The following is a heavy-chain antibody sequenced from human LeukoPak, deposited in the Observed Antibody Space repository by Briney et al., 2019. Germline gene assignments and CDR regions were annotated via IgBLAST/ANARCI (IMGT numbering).Heavy chain of an antibody. D-gene: IGHD3-22*01. CDR3: ARDSYYYDSSGYFRFDY. CDR2: IYHSGST. Sequence: SGTLSLTCAVSGGSISSSNWWSWVRQPPGKGLEWIGEIYHSGSTNYNPSLKSRVTISVDTSKNQFSLNLISVTAADTAVYYCARDSYYYDSSGYFRFDYWGQGTLVTVSS. J-gene: IGHJ4*02. V-gene: IGHV4-4*02. CDR1: GGSISSSNW.